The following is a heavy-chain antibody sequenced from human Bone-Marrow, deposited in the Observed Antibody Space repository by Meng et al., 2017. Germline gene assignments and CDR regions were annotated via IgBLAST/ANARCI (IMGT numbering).Heavy chain of an antibody. CDR3: ARYTAFDY. CDR2: ISYDGSNK. V-gene: IGHV3-30*16. CDR1: GFTFRSYA. J-gene: IGHJ4*02. D-gene: IGHD5-18*01. Sequence: GESLKISFAASGFTFRSYAMHWVRQGPGKGLEWVAVISYDGSNKYYADSVKGRFTISRYNSKNTLYLQMNSLRDEDTAVYYCARYTAFDYWGQGTLVTVSS.